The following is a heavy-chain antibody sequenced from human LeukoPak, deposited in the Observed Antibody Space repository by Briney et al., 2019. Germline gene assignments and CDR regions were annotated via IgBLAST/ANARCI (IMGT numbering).Heavy chain of an antibody. CDR2: ISSSSSYI. Sequence: PGGSLRLSCAASGFTFSSYSMNWVRQAPGKGLEWVSSISSSSSYIYYADSVKGRFTIYRDNAKNSLYLQMNSLRAEDTAVYYCARGVVVVAANTGVGDNWGQGTLVTVSS. D-gene: IGHD2-15*01. V-gene: IGHV3-21*01. CDR1: GFTFSSYS. CDR3: ARGVVVVAANTGVGDN. J-gene: IGHJ4*02.